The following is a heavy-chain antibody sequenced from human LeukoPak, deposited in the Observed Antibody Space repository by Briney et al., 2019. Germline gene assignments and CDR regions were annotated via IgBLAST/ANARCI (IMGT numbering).Heavy chain of an antibody. Sequence: GALVKVSCKVSGYTLTELSMHWVRQAPGKGLEWMGGFDPEDGETIYAQKFQGRVTMTEDTSTDTAYMELSSLRSEDTAVYYSATVIPGDDAVAFAYWGQGTLVTVSS. CDR1: GYTLTELS. D-gene: IGHD2-15*01. V-gene: IGHV1-24*01. J-gene: IGHJ4*02. CDR2: FDPEDGET. CDR3: ATVIPGDDAVAFAY.